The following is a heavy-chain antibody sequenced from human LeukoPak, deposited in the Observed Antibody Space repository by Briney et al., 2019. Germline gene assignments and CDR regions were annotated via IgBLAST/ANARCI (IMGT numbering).Heavy chain of an antibody. V-gene: IGHV3-64*01. CDR1: GFTFSSYA. Sequence: PGGSLRLSCAASGFTFSSYAMHWVRQAPGKGLEYVSAISSNGGSTYYANSVKGRFTISRDNSKNTLYLQMGSLRAEDMAVYYCARGGGGGYNYQYFQHWGQGTLVTVSS. D-gene: IGHD5-24*01. CDR2: ISSNGGST. J-gene: IGHJ1*01. CDR3: ARGGGGGYNYQYFQH.